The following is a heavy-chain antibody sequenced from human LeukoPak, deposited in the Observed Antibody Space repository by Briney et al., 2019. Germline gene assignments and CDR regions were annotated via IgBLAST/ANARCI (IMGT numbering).Heavy chain of an antibody. V-gene: IGHV1-69*13. J-gene: IGHJ5*02. CDR3: ARGKSWGSWFDP. Sequence: ASVKVSCKASGGTFSSYAISWVRQAPGQGLEWMGGIIPIFGTANYAQKFQGRVTITADESTSTAYMELSSLRSEDTAVYYCARGKSWGSWFDPWGQGTLVTVSS. CDR2: IIPIFGTA. D-gene: IGHD7-27*01. CDR1: GGTFSSYA.